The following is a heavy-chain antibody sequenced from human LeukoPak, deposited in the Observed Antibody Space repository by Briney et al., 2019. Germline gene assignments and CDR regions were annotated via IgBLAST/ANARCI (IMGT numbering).Heavy chain of an antibody. D-gene: IGHD3-3*01. CDR3: ARDRYDFWSDINWFDP. J-gene: IGHJ5*02. V-gene: IGHV1-18*01. CDR1: GYTFTSYG. CDR2: ISAYNGNT. Sequence: GASVKVSRKASGYTFTSYGISWVRQAPGQGLEWMGWISAYNGNTNYAQKLQGRVTMTTDTSTSTAYMELRSLRSDDTAVYYCARDRYDFWSDINWFDPWGQGTLVTVSS.